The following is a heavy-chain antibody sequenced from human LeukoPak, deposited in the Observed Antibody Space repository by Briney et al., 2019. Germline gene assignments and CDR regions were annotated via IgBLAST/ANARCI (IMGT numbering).Heavy chain of an antibody. J-gene: IGHJ4*02. V-gene: IGHV1-8*01. CDR1: GYTFTSYD. Sequence: ASVKVSCKASGYTFTSYDINWVRQATGQGLEWMGWMNPNSGITGYAQKFQGRVTMTRNTSISTAYMELSSLRSEDTAVYYCARDKIAVAGKGFDYWGQGTLVTVSS. D-gene: IGHD6-19*01. CDR2: MNPNSGIT. CDR3: ARDKIAVAGKGFDY.